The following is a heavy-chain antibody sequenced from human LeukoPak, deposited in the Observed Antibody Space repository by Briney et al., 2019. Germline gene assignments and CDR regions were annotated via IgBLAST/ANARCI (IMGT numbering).Heavy chain of an antibody. CDR1: GFTFSDYA. V-gene: IGHV3-33*03. Sequence: GGSLRLSCAASGFTFSDYAMHWVRQAPGKGLEWVEVIWFDGSETYYADSVMGRFTISRDKSKNTLFLQMDSLRADDTAVYYCAKDNMDTSSCLDYWGQGTLVTVSS. CDR3: AKDNMDTSSCLDY. J-gene: IGHJ4*02. CDR2: IWFDGSET. D-gene: IGHD5-18*01.